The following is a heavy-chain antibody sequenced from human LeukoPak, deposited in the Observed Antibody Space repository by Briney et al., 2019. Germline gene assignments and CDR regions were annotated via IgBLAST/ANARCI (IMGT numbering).Heavy chain of an antibody. CDR1: GFTFSSYE. CDR3: ASLYGGNLYSGLDV. CDR2: IRSSGSPI. V-gene: IGHV3-48*03. J-gene: IGHJ6*02. D-gene: IGHD4-23*01. Sequence: GGSLRLSCAASGFTFSSYEMDWVRQAPGKGLEWLSYIRSSGSPIYYADSVKGRFTISRDNGKNSLYLQMDDLRAEDTAVYYCASLYGGNLYSGLDVWGQGTTVTVSS.